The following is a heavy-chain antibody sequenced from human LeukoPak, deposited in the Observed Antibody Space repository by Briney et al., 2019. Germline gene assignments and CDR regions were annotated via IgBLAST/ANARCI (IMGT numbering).Heavy chain of an antibody. V-gene: IGHV1-2*02. D-gene: IGHD6-13*01. J-gene: IGHJ4*02. CDR3: ARVGATYSSSWYDY. Sequence: ASVKVSCKASGYTFTGYYMHWVRQAPGQGLEWMGWINPNSGGTNYAQKFQGRVTMTRDTSISTAYMELSRLRSDDTAVYYCARVGATYSSSWYDYWGQGTLVTVSP. CDR1: GYTFTGYY. CDR2: INPNSGGT.